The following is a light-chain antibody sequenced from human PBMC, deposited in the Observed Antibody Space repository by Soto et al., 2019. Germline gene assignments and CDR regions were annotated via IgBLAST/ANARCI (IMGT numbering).Light chain of an antibody. CDR2: DVS. V-gene: IGLV2-14*01. CDR1: SSDVGAYNY. CDR3: TSYTISGTHV. Sequence: QSALTQPASVSGSPKQSITISCTRTSSDVGAYNYVSWYQQHPGKVPKLMIYDVSNRPSGVSNRFSGSKSANTASLTISGLEAEDEADYYCTSYTISGTHVFGTGTKLTVL. J-gene: IGLJ1*01.